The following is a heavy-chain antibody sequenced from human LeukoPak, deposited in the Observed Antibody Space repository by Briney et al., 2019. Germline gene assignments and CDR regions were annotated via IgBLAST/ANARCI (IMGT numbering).Heavy chain of an antibody. V-gene: IGHV4-4*07. CDR3: ARAWAAKWEHPGQFDS. Sequence: SGTLSLTCSVSGGFINNYYGSWIRQSAGKGLEWIGFVFSRGTTNYNPSFKSRVTMSVDTSKNQFSLRRRSVTPADTAAYFCARAWAAKWEHPGQFDSWGQGRLVSVRS. J-gene: IGHJ4*02. CDR2: VFSRGTT. CDR1: GGFINNYY. D-gene: IGHD1-26*01.